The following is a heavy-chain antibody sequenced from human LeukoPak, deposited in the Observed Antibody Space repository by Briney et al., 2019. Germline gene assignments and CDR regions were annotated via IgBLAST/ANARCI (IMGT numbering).Heavy chain of an antibody. CDR2: IIPIFGTA. J-gene: IGHJ6*03. V-gene: IGHV1-69*13. CDR3: ARATPPYSYMDV. Sequence: SVKVSCKASGGTFSSYAISWVRQAPGQGLEWMGGIIPIFGTANYAQKFQGRVTITADESTSTAYMELSSLRSEDTAVYYCARATPPYSYMDVWGKGTTVTVSS. CDR1: GGTFSSYA.